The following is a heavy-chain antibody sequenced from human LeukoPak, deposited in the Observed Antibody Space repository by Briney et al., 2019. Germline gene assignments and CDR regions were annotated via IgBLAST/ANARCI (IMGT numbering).Heavy chain of an antibody. CDR1: GGSISSYY. Sequence: SETLSLTCTVSGGSISSYYWSWIRQPPGKGLEWIGYIYYSGGTNYNPSLKSRVTISVDTSKNQFSLKLSSVTAADTAVYYCARHYVLRFLENHAFDIWGQGTMVTVSS. D-gene: IGHD3-3*01. CDR2: IYYSGGT. CDR3: ARHYVLRFLENHAFDI. V-gene: IGHV4-59*08. J-gene: IGHJ3*02.